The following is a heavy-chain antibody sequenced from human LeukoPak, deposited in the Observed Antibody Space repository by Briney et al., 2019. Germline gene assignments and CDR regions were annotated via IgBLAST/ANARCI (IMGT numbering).Heavy chain of an antibody. Sequence: GGSLRLSCAASGFTFSSYSMNWVRQTPGKGLEWVSSISSSSSYIYYADSVKGRFTISRDNAKNSLYLQMNSLRAEDTAVYYCARSNEDTAMVFDYWGQGTLVTVPS. J-gene: IGHJ4*02. CDR3: ARSNEDTAMVFDY. CDR1: GFTFSSYS. D-gene: IGHD5-18*01. V-gene: IGHV3-21*01. CDR2: ISSSSSYI.